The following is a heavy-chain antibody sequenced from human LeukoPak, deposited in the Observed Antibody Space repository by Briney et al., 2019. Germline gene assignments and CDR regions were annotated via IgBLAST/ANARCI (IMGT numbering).Heavy chain of an antibody. Sequence: ASVTVSCKASGYTFTGYYMHWVRQAPGQGLEWMGWINPNSGGTNYAQKFQGRVTMTRDTSISTAYMELSRLRSDDTAVYYCAREGGYDSSGYYPYYYYYGMDVWGQGTTVTVSS. D-gene: IGHD3-22*01. CDR2: INPNSGGT. CDR3: AREGGYDSSGYYPYYYYYGMDV. J-gene: IGHJ6*02. CDR1: GYTFTGYY. V-gene: IGHV1-2*02.